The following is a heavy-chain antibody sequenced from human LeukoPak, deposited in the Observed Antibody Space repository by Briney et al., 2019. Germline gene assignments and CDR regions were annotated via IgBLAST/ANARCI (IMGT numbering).Heavy chain of an antibody. J-gene: IGHJ4*02. CDR2: ISGSGGST. CDR3: AKTSISGGYFDY. V-gene: IGHV3-23*01. Sequence: GGSLRLSCAASGFTFSSYAMSWVRQAPGKGLEWVSAISGSGGSTYYADSVRGRFTISRDNSKNTLYLQMNSLRAEDTVVYYCAKTSISGGYFDYWGQGTLVTVSS. D-gene: IGHD3-10*01. CDR1: GFTFSSYA.